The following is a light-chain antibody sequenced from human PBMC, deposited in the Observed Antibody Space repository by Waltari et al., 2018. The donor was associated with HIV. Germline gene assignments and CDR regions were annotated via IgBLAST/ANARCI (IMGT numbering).Light chain of an antibody. CDR1: SSDVGGYEY. CDR3: CSYAGSYNYV. Sequence: QSALTQPRSVSGSPGQSVTISCTGTSSDVGGYEYVSWYQQHPGKAPKLMIYDVSKRPSGVPDRFSGSKSGNTASLTISGLQAEDEADYYCCSYAGSYNYVFGTGTKVTVL. V-gene: IGLV2-11*01. CDR2: DVS. J-gene: IGLJ1*01.